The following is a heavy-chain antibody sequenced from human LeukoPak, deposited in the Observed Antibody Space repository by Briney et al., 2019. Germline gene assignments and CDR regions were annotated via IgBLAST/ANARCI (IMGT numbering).Heavy chain of an antibody. Sequence: RSSETLSLTCAVSGGSISSGGYSWNWIRQPPGKGLEWIGFIYYSGSTYYNPSLKSRVTISVDTSKNQFSLKLSSVTAADTAVYYCARESQQQLVDYWGQGTLVTVSS. CDR3: ARESQQQLVDY. CDR2: IYYSGST. V-gene: IGHV4-30-4*07. J-gene: IGHJ4*02. CDR1: GGSISSGGYS. D-gene: IGHD6-13*01.